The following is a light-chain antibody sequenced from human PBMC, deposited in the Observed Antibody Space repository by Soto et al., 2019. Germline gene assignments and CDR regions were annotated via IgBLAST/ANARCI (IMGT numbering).Light chain of an antibody. V-gene: IGKV3D-20*02. Sequence: EIVLTQSPGTLSLSPGERATLSCRASQSVSSSYLAWYQQKPGQAPRLLIHGASTRATGIPARFSGSGSGTDFTLTISSLEPEDFAVYYCQQRSNWPLTFGGGTKVDIK. CDR2: GAS. CDR1: QSVSSSY. J-gene: IGKJ4*01. CDR3: QQRSNWPLT.